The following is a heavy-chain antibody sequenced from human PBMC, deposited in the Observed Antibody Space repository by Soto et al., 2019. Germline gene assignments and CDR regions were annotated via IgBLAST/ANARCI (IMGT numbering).Heavy chain of an antibody. CDR2: ISGSGGST. J-gene: IGHJ5*02. D-gene: IGHD2-2*01. Sequence: PGGSLSLSCAASGFTFSSYAMSWVRQAPGKGLEWVSAISGSGGSTYYADSVKGRFTISRDNSKNTLYLQMNSLRAEDTAVYYCAKTHVPAVTNWFDPWGQGTLVTVSS. CDR3: AKTHVPAVTNWFDP. CDR1: GFTFSSYA. V-gene: IGHV3-23*01.